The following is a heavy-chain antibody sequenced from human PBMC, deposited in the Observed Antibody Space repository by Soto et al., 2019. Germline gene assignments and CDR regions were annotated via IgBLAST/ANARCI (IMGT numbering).Heavy chain of an antibody. CDR1: GFTFSTYG. CDR2: IEGNGRTT. J-gene: IGHJ4*02. D-gene: IGHD2-15*01. V-gene: IGHV3-23*01. CDR3: AKSLFGGHF. Sequence: EVQLLESGGDLVQPGGSLRLSCATSGFTFSTYGMSWVRQDPGKGLQWVSGIEGNGRTTSYVDSVKGRFTISRDNFRNTLYLQRNSLTAEDTAIYYCAKSLFGGHFWGQGTLVTVSS.